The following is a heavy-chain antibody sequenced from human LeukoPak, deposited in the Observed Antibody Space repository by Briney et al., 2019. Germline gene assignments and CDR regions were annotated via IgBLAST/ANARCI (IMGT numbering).Heavy chain of an antibody. D-gene: IGHD1-26*01. Sequence: ASVKVSCKASGYTFTSYAMHWVRQAPGQGLEWMGWINAGNGNTKYSQKFQGRVTITRDTSASTAYMELSSLRSEDTAVYYCARDGRFIVADYYYGMDVWGQGTTVTVSS. CDR3: ARDGRFIVADYYYGMDV. CDR2: INAGNGNT. CDR1: GYTFTSYA. J-gene: IGHJ6*02. V-gene: IGHV1-3*01.